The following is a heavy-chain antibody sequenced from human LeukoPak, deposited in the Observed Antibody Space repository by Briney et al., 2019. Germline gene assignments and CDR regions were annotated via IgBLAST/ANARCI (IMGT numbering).Heavy chain of an antibody. CDR2: IYYSGST. D-gene: IGHD5-18*01. CDR3: AGFRIQLWSPFYYYGMDV. Sequence: SQTLSLTCTVSGGSISSGGYHWSWIRQHPGKGLEWIGYIYYSGSTYYNPSLKSRVTISVDTSKNQFSLKLSSVTAADTAVYYCAGFRIQLWSPFYYYGMDVWGQGTTVTVSS. V-gene: IGHV4-31*03. J-gene: IGHJ6*02. CDR1: GGSISSGGYH.